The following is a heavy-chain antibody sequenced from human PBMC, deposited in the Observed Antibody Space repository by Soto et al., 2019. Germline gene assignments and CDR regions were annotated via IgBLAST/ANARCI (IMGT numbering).Heavy chain of an antibody. CDR2: ISSRGSSI. D-gene: IGHD3-3*01. CDR1: GFTFSDRY. V-gene: IGHV3-11*01. J-gene: IGHJ6*02. CDR3: ARGYYDFWSGYYISPYGMDV. Sequence: GGSLRLSCAASGFTFSDRYIDWVRQAPGKGLEWVSYISSRGSSIYYADSVKGRFTISRDNAKNSLYLQMNGLRAEDTAVYYCARGYYDFWSGYYISPYGMDVWGQGTTVTVSS.